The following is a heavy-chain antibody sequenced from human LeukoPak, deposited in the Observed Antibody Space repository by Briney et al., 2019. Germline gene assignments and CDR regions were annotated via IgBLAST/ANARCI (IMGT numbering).Heavy chain of an antibody. CDR2: IYYSGST. Sequence: SETLSLTCTVSGGSISSGGYYWSWIRQHPGKGLEWIGYIYYSGSTYYNPSLKSRVTISVDTSKNQFSLKLSSVTAADTAVYYCARCGVRGVCDYWGQGTLVTVSS. D-gene: IGHD3-10*01. CDR3: ARCGVRGVCDY. CDR1: GGSISSGGYY. V-gene: IGHV4-31*03. J-gene: IGHJ4*02.